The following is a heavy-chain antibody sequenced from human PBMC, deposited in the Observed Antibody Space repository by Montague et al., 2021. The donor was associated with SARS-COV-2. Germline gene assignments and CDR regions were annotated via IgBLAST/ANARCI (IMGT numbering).Heavy chain of an antibody. V-gene: IGHV2-5*02. CDR1: GFSLSTSGVG. CDR2: IYWDDDK. Sequence: PALVTPTQTLTLTCTFSGFSLSTSGVGVGWIRQPPGKALEWLALIYWDDDKRYSPSLKSRLTITKDTSKNQVALTMTNMDPVDTATYYCARDWGCTHFDYWGQGTLVTVSS. D-gene: IGHD7-27*01. J-gene: IGHJ4*02. CDR3: ARDWGCTHFDY.